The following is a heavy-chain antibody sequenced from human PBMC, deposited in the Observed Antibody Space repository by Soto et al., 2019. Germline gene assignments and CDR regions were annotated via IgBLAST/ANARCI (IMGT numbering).Heavy chain of an antibody. Sequence: EVQLVESGGGLVQPGGSLRLSCAASGFTFSSYWMSWVRQAPGKGLEWVANIKQDGSEKYYVDSVKGRFTISRDNAKNSLYLQMNSLRAEDTAVYYCARDRFYHGDGPDYYYGMDVWGQGTTVTVSS. D-gene: IGHD4-17*01. J-gene: IGHJ6*02. CDR2: IKQDGSEK. CDR1: GFTFSSYW. V-gene: IGHV3-7*05. CDR3: ARDRFYHGDGPDYYYGMDV.